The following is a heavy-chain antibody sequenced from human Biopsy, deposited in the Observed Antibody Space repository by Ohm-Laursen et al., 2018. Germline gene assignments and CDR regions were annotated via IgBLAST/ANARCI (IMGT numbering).Heavy chain of an antibody. J-gene: IGHJ4*02. CDR2: IYYTGST. Sequence: GTLSLTCAVPGGSINSYYWSWIRQPPGKGLEWIGYIYYTGSTNYSPSLESRVIMSVDTSKNQFSLRLSSVTAADTAVYYCARRDYRNGFKFDFWGQGTLVTVSS. CDR3: ARRDYRNGFKFDF. V-gene: IGHV4-59*08. CDR1: GGSINSYY. D-gene: IGHD3-16*01.